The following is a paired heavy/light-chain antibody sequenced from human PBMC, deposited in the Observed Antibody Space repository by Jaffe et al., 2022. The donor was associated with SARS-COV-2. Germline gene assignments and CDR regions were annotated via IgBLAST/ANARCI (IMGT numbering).Heavy chain of an antibody. CDR1: GYGFSNYW. J-gene: IGHJ4*02. V-gene: IGHV5-51*01. CDR2: IYPGESET. Sequence: EVQLVQSGAEVKKPGESLKISCQGSGYGFSNYWIGWVRQMPGKGLEWMGIIYPGESETRYSPSFQGQVTISVDKSISTAYLQWSSLKASDTAMYYCARQRYFDYWGQGTLVTVSS. CDR3: ARQRYFDY.
Light chain of an antibody. CDR2: EVS. CDR1: SSDSGSYNR. J-gene: IGLJ2*01. CDR3: SLYTSSSTVV. Sequence: QSALTQPPSVSGSPGQSVTISCTATSSDSGSYNRVSWYQQPPGTTPKLMIYEVSNRPSGVPDRFSGSRSGNTASLTISGLQAEDEADYYCSLYTSSSTVVFGGGTKLTVL. V-gene: IGLV2-18*01.